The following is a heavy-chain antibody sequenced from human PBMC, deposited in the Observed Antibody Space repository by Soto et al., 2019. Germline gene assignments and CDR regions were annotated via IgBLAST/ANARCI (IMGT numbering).Heavy chain of an antibody. V-gene: IGHV3-33*01. D-gene: IGHD3-10*01. CDR1: GFTFSNYG. J-gene: IGHJ6*02. Sequence: QVQLVESGGGVVQPGRSLRLSCAASGFTFSNYGMHWVRQAPGRGLEWVAIIWYAGSNKYYADSVKGRFTISRDNSKNRLYLQMNSLRAEDRAVYYCARAGRFGELGHTYGMDVWGQGTTVSVSS. CDR2: IWYAGSNK. CDR3: ARAGRFGELGHTYGMDV.